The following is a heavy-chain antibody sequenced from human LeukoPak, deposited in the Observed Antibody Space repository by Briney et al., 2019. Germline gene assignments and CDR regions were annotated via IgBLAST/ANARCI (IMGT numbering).Heavy chain of an antibody. CDR2: IIPIFGTA. Sequence: SVKVSCKASGGTFSSYAISWVRQAPGQGLEWMGGIIPIFGTANYAQKFQGRVTITADESTSTAYMEPSSLRSEDTAVYYCARVWAYDFWSGYSDYWGQGTLVTVSS. D-gene: IGHD3-3*01. V-gene: IGHV1-69*13. CDR1: GGTFSSYA. J-gene: IGHJ4*02. CDR3: ARVWAYDFWSGYSDY.